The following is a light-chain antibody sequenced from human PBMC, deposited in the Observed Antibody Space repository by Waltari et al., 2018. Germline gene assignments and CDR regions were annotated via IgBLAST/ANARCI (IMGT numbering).Light chain of an antibody. J-gene: IGLJ2*01. CDR2: EVS. Sequence: QSALTQPASVSGSPGQSITISCTGTSSDVGSYNLVSWYQQHQGKAPKLMFYEVSNRPSGVSNRFSRSKSGNTASLTISELQAEDEADYYCCSSAGSSTFVFGGGTKLTVL. V-gene: IGLV2-23*02. CDR1: SSDVGSYNL. CDR3: CSSAGSSTFV.